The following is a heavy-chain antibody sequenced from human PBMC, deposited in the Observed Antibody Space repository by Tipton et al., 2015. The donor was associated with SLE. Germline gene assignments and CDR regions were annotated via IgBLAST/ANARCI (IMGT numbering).Heavy chain of an antibody. CDR1: GDSMSSGSYY. Sequence: TLSLTCTVSGDSMSSGSYYWSWIRQPAGKGLEWIGSIYYSGSTYYNPTLKSRVTISVDTSKNQFSLNLRSVTAADTAVYYCARDVAAEFDYWGQGTLVTVSS. V-gene: IGHV4-61*10. D-gene: IGHD6-13*01. CDR3: ARDVAAEFDY. J-gene: IGHJ4*02. CDR2: IYYSGST.